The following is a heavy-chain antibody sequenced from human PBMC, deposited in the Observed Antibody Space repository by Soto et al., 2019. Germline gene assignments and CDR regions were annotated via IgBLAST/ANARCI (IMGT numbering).Heavy chain of an antibody. CDR1: GFALSTSGVG. V-gene: IGHV2-5*01. CDR2: IYWNDDK. J-gene: IGHJ4*02. CDR3: AHRPGGYCSGGSCYSFDY. D-gene: IGHD2-15*01. Sequence: QITLKESGPTLVKPTQTLTLTCTFSGFALSTSGVGVGWIRQPPGKALEWLELIYWNDDKRYSPSLKSRLTITKDTSKNQVVLTMTNMDPVDTATYYCAHRPGGYCSGGSCYSFDYWGQGTLVTVSS.